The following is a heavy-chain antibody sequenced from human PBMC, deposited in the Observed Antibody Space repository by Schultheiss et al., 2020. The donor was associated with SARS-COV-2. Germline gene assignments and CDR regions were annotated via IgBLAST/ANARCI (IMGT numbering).Heavy chain of an antibody. CDR1: GFSLSTSGMR. CDR2: IDWDDEK. CDR3: ARIPYGGNSGPFDY. J-gene: IGHJ4*02. Sequence: SGPTLVKPTQTLTLTCAFSGFSLSTSGMRINWIRQPPGKALEWLARIDWDDEKFYSKFLKTRLTISKDTSKNQVVLTMTNMDPVDTATYYCARIPYGGNSGPFDYWGQGTLVTSPQ. V-gene: IGHV2-70*04. D-gene: IGHD4-23*01.